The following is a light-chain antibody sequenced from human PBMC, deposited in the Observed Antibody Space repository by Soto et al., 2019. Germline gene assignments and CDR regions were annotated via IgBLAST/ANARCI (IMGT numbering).Light chain of an antibody. CDR1: QSVNSN. Sequence: EIVMTQSPATLSVPPGERATLSCRASQSVNSNLAWYQQKPGQAPRLLIYGASTRATGIPARFSGSGSGTEFTLTISSLQSEDFAVYYCQQYNNWPPHTFGQGTKLEIK. CDR2: GAS. CDR3: QQYNNWPPHT. J-gene: IGKJ2*01. V-gene: IGKV3-15*01.